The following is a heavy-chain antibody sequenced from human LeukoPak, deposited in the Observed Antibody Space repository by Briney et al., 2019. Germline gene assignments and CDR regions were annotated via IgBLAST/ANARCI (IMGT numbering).Heavy chain of an antibody. CDR1: GYSFTAYW. CDR2: IYSGGSDT. J-gene: IGHJ4*02. CDR3: ARGGYYDSETYYSFDI. D-gene: IGHD3-10*01. Sequence: GASLKFSCKGSGYSFTAYWIGWVRQMPGKGLKGMGIIYSGGSDTRYSPSFQGQVSISADKSISTAYLQWSSLKASDTDMYYCARGGYYDSETYYSFDIWGQGTLVTVSS. V-gene: IGHV5-51*01.